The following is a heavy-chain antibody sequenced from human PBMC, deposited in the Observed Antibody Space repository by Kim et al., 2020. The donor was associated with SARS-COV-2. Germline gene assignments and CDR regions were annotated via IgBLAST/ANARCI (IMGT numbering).Heavy chain of an antibody. CDR1: GFTFSDYA. D-gene: IGHD2-15*01. CDR3: AKVPVLAAFDY. Sequence: GGSLRLSCAASGFTFSDYAMSWVRQAPGKGLEWVSGVSDSGGSTYYADSVKGRFTISRDNSKNMLYLQMNSLRAEDTAIYYCAKVPVLAAFDYWGQGTLVTVSS. CDR2: VSDSGGST. J-gene: IGHJ4*02. V-gene: IGHV3-23*01.